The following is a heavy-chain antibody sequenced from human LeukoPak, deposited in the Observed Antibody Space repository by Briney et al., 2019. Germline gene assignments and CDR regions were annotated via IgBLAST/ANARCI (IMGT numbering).Heavy chain of an antibody. Sequence: SETLSLTCTVSGGSISTYYWSWIRQPPGKGLEWIGYIYYSGSTNYNPSLKSRVTISVDTSKNQFSLKLSSVTAADTAVYYCAREGLRFDLYYYYMDVWGKGTTVTVSS. D-gene: IGHD5-12*01. J-gene: IGHJ6*03. CDR1: GGSISTYY. CDR3: AREGLRFDLYYYYMDV. CDR2: IYYSGST. V-gene: IGHV4-59*12.